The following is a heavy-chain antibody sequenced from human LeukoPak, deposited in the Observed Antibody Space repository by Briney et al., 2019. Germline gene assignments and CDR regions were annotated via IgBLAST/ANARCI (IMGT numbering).Heavy chain of an antibody. CDR3: AKAVDTAMVRGAFDI. V-gene: IGHV3-23*01. Sequence: GGSLRLSCAASGFTFSSYAMSWVRQAPGKGLEWVSAISGSGGSTHYTDSVKGRFTISRDNSKNTLYLQMNSLRAEDKAVYYCAKAVDTAMVRGAFDIWGQGTMVTVSS. CDR2: ISGSGGST. D-gene: IGHD5-18*01. J-gene: IGHJ3*02. CDR1: GFTFSSYA.